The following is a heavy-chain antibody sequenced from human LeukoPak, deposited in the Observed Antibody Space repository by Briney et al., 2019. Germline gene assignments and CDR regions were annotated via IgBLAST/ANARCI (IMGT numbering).Heavy chain of an antibody. V-gene: IGHV3-23*01. CDR1: GFTFSSYA. CDR3: AKGYSSNYYYYYMDV. CDR2: IGFSAGST. Sequence: GGSLRLSCAASGFTFSSYAMSWVRQAPGKGLEWVSVIGFSAGSTYFADSVKGRFTISRDNSKNTLYLQMNSLRAEDTAVYYCAKGYSSNYYYYYMDVWGKGTTVTVSS. J-gene: IGHJ6*03. D-gene: IGHD6-13*01.